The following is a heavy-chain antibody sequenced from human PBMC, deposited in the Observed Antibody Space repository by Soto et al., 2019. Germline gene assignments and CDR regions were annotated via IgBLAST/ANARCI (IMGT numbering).Heavy chain of an antibody. J-gene: IGHJ6*02. CDR1: GGSISSGGYY. D-gene: IGHD3-3*01. CDR2: IYYSGST. Sequence: SETLSLTCTVSGGSISSGGYYWSWIRQHPGKGLEGIGYIYYSGSTYYNPSLKSRVTISVDTSKNQFSLKLSSVTAADTAVYYCARESAQDYDFWSGYYRTAYSPTDYYGMDVWGQGTTVTVSS. V-gene: IGHV4-31*03. CDR3: ARESAQDYDFWSGYYRTAYSPTDYYGMDV.